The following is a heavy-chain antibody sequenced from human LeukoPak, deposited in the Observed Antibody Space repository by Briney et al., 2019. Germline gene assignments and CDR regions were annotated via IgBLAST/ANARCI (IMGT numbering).Heavy chain of an antibody. Sequence: APVKVSCKASGYTFTSYGISWVRQAPGQGLEWMGWISAYNGNTNYAQKLQGRVTMTTDTSTSTAYMELRSLRSDDTAVYYCARDSVVVVAASDWFDPWGQGTLVTVSS. CDR1: GYTFTSYG. CDR3: ARDSVVVVAASDWFDP. D-gene: IGHD2-15*01. V-gene: IGHV1-18*01. CDR2: ISAYNGNT. J-gene: IGHJ5*02.